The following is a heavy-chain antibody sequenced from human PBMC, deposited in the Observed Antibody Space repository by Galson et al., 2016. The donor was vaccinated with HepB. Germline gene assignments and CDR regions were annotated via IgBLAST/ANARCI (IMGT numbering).Heavy chain of an antibody. V-gene: IGHV3-23*01. D-gene: IGHD3-16*01. CDR2: ISASGDYT. J-gene: IGHJ6*02. CDR1: GFTFSNYA. Sequence: SLRLSCAASGFTFSNYAMNWVRPAPGKGLEWVSGISASGDYTYYADPVKGRFTISRDNSKNTLHLQMNSLRAEDSAVYYCAKNLVPYSGNYFYAMDIWGLGTTVTVSS. CDR3: AKNLVPYSGNYFYAMDI.